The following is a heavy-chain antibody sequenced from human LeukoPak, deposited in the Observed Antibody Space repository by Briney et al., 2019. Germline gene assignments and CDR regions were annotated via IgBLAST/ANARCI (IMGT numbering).Heavy chain of an antibody. V-gene: IGHV1-2*02. CDR2: INPKSGDT. Sequence: GASVKVSCKASGYTFTDYYMHWVGQAPGQGLEWMGWINPKSGDTKYAQIFQGRVTMTRDTSISTAYMELSRLRSDDTAVYYCARDFGKEGLFWFDPWGQGTLVTVSS. D-gene: IGHD2/OR15-2a*01. CDR1: GYTFTDYY. CDR3: ARDFGKEGLFWFDP. J-gene: IGHJ5*02.